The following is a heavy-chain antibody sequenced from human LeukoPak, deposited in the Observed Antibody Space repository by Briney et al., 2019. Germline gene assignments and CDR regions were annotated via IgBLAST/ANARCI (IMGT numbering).Heavy chain of an antibody. V-gene: IGHV3-21*01. CDR2: ITSSSTYM. Sequence: GGSLRLSCAVSGFIFSNYGMSWVRQAPGKGLEWVSSITSSSTYMYYADSVKGRFTISRDNARNSLYLQMNSLRAEDTAVYYCARDPYSGSYWNYYYYYMDVWGKGTTVTISS. J-gene: IGHJ6*03. CDR3: ARDPYSGSYWNYYYYYMDV. CDR1: GFIFSNYG. D-gene: IGHD1-26*01.